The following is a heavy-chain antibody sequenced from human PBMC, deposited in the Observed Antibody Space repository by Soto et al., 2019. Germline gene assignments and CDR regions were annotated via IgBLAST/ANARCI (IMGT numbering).Heavy chain of an antibody. CDR1: GFTFSSYA. V-gene: IGHV3-30-3*01. J-gene: IGHJ4*02. CDR3: ATDQWKEQYQLLDY. D-gene: IGHD2-2*01. Sequence: QVQLVESGGGVVQPGRSLRLSCAASGFTFSSYAMHWVRQAPGKGLEWVAVISYDGSNKYYADSVKGRFTISRDNSKNTLYLQMNSLRAEDTAVHYCATDQWKEQYQLLDYWGQGTLVTVSS. CDR2: ISYDGSNK.